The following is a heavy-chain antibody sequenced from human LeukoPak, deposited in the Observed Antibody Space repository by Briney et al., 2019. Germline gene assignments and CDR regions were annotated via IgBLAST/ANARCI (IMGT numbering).Heavy chain of an antibody. CDR2: IHHDGRI. CDR1: GGSIDSTNW. J-gene: IGHJ4*02. D-gene: IGHD3-16*02. CDR3: ARSHDHLWGNYPDY. Sequence: SETLSLTCDVSGGSIDSTNWWNWVRQPPGKGLGWFGEIHHDGRINYNPSLKSRVTLSVDKSKNQFSLRLNSVTAADTAMYYCARSHDHLWGNYPDYWGQGTLVTVSS. V-gene: IGHV4/OR15-8*01.